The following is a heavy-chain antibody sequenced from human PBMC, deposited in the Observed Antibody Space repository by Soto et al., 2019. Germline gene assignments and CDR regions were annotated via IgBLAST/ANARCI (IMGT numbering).Heavy chain of an antibody. CDR2: IYPSGTS. CDR1: GYSISGGGFS. J-gene: IGHJ4*01. D-gene: IGHD3-10*01. V-gene: IGHV4-30-2*06. CDR3: ARGHYFGSGSTG. Sequence: PSETLSLTCAVSGYSISGGGFSWNWIRQSPGKGLEWIGYIYPSGTSYYNPSLKSRVTISVDKSQNQFSLRLSSMTAADTAVYYCARGHYFGSGSTGWGHGTLVTVSS.